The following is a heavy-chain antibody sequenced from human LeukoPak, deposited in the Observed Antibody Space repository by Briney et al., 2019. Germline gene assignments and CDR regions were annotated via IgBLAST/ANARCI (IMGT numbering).Heavy chain of an antibody. CDR3: ARGRTMVRGVSYFDN. CDR1: GGSISSSSYY. D-gene: IGHD3-10*01. Sequence: SETLSLTCTVSGGSISSSSYYWGWIRQPPGKGLEWIGSIYYSGSTYYNPSLKSRVTISVDTSKNQFSLKLSSVTAADTAVYYCARGRTMVRGVSYFDNWGQGTLVTVSS. J-gene: IGHJ4*02. CDR2: IYYSGST. V-gene: IGHV4-39*01.